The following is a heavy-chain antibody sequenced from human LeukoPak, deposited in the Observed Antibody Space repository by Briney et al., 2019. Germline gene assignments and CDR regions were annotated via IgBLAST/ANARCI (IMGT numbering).Heavy chain of an antibody. CDR3: ARLLTRSSSDAFDI. CDR2: ISRSSTYI. D-gene: IGHD6-6*01. CDR1: GFTFSSYS. Sequence: RAGGSLRLSCAASGFTFSSYSMNWVRQAPGRGLEWVSSISRSSTYIYYADSVKGRFTISRDNAKNSLYLQMNSLRAEDTAVYYCARLLTRSSSDAFDIWGQGTMVTVSS. V-gene: IGHV3-21*01. J-gene: IGHJ3*02.